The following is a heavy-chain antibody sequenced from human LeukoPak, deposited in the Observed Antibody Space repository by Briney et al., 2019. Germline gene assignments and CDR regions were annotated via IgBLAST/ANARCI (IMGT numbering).Heavy chain of an antibody. V-gene: IGHV3-74*01. CDR2: INSDGSNT. CDR1: GFTFSSYW. D-gene: IGHD1-26*01. CDR3: AVGATYELDY. Sequence: GGSLRLSCAASGFTFSSYWMHWVRQAPGKGLVWVSRINSDGSNTSYADSVKGRFTISRDNAKNTLYLQMNSLRAEDTAVYYCAVGATYELDYWGQGTLVTVPS. J-gene: IGHJ4*02.